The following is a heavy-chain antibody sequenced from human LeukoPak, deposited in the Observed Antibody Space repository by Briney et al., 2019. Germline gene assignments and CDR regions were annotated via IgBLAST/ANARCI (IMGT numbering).Heavy chain of an antibody. D-gene: IGHD3-10*02. CDR3: AELGITMIGGV. J-gene: IGHJ6*04. V-gene: IGHV3-23*01. Sequence: PGGTLRLSCVASGFTFRDYGMSWVRQAPGKGLEWVSGIVNSGGSTYYADSVKGRFTISRDNAKNSLYLQMNSLRAEDTAVYYCAELGITMIGGVWGKGTTVTISS. CDR1: GFTFRDYG. CDR2: IVNSGGST.